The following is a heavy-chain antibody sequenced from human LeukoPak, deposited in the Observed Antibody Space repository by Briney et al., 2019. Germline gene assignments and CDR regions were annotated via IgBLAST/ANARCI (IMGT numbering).Heavy chain of an antibody. J-gene: IGHJ4*02. CDR3: ARGTGSGCPDY. D-gene: IGHD6-19*01. Sequence: PGGSLRLSCAASGYTFSDHYLDWVRQAPGKGLEWVSSISSSSSYIYYADSVKGRFTISRDNAKNSLYLQMNSLRAEDTAVYYCARGTGSGCPDYWGQGTLVTVSS. V-gene: IGHV3-21*01. CDR1: GYTFSDHY. CDR2: ISSSSSYI.